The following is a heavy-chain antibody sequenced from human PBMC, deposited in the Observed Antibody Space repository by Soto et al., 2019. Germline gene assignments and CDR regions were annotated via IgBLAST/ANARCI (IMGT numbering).Heavy chain of an antibody. V-gene: IGHV5-51*01. J-gene: IGHJ3*01. D-gene: IGHD2-21*01. Sequence: LGESLKISCRGSGYTFNTYWIGWVRQMPGKGLEWMGFIYPGDSDTTYSPSFQGQVTISVDKSISTAYLQWSSLKVSDTAIYYCARQKLWMATINNDAFDVWGQGTKVTVS. CDR1: GYTFNTYW. CDR2: IYPGDSDT. CDR3: ARQKLWMATINNDAFDV.